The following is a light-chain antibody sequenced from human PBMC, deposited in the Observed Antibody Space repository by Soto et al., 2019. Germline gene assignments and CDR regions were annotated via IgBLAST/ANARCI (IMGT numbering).Light chain of an antibody. CDR1: QSVSSN. Sequence: EIVMTQSPATLSVSPGERATLSCRASQSVSSNLAWYQQKPGQAPRLLIYGASTRATGIPARFSGSGSGTEFTLTISSLQSEDFAVYYCQQYNNSQLTFGGGTKVDIK. V-gene: IGKV3-15*01. J-gene: IGKJ4*01. CDR2: GAS. CDR3: QQYNNSQLT.